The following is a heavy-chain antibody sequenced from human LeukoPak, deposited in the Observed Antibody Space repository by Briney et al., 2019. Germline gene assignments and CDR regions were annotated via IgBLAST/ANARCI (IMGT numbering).Heavy chain of an antibody. D-gene: IGHD2/OR15-2a*01. CDR1: GYSISSAYY. CDR3: ARSGSSAFHGAFDI. V-gene: IGHV4-38-2*01. J-gene: IGHJ3*02. CDR2: IYHSGST. Sequence: SSETLSLTCAVSGYSISSAYYWGWIRQPPGKGLEWIGSIYHSGSTYYNPSLKGRVTISLDTSKNQFSLKLSSVTAADTAVYYCARSGSSAFHGAFDIWGQGTMVTVSS.